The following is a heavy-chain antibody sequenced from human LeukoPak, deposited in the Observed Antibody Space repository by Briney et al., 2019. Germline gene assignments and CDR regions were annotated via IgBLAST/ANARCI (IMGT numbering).Heavy chain of an antibody. V-gene: IGHV4-34*01. CDR2: INHSGST. J-gene: IGHJ4*02. CDR3: ARVKFYYDSSGTFDY. Sequence: SETLSLTCAVYGGSFSGYYWSWIRQLPGKGLEWIGEINHSGSTNYNPSLKSRVTISVDTSKNQFSLKLSSVTAADTAVYYCARVKFYYDSSGTFDYWGQGTLVTVSS. CDR1: GGSFSGYY. D-gene: IGHD3-22*01.